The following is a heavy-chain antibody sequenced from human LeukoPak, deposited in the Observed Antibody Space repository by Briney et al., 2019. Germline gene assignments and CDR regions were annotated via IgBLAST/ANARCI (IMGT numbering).Heavy chain of an antibody. CDR1: GYTFTSND. Sequence: ASVKVSCKASGYTFTSNDINWLRQATGQGLEWMGWMNPNSGNTGYAQKFQGRVTMTRNTSISTAYMELSSLRSEDTALYYCARGGDSSGHTDYWGQVTLLTVSA. J-gene: IGHJ4*02. D-gene: IGHD3-22*01. V-gene: IGHV1-8*01. CDR2: MNPNSGNT. CDR3: ARGGDSSGHTDY.